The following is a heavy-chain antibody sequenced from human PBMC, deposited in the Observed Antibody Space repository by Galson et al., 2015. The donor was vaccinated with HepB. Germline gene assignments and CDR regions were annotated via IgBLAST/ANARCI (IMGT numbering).Heavy chain of an antibody. D-gene: IGHD5/OR15-5a*01. CDR3: ARVTPLEMSTKYAFDI. J-gene: IGHJ3*02. Sequence: SVKVSCKASGYTFTSYYIHWVRQAPGQGLEWMGRMNPNSGGTNYAQEFQGRVTMIRDTSISTAYMELSRLTSDDTAVYYCARVTPLEMSTKYAFDIWGQGTMVTVSS. CDR1: GYTFTSYY. V-gene: IGHV1-2*06. CDR2: MNPNSGGT.